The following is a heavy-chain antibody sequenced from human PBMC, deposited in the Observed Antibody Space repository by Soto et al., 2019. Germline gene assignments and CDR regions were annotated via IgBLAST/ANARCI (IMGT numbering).Heavy chain of an antibody. D-gene: IGHD6-19*01. CDR2: INPSGST. V-gene: IGHV4-34*01. Sequence: PSETLSLTCAVYGGSFSGYYWSWIRQPPGKGLEWIGEINPSGSTNYNPSLKSRVTISVDTSKNQFSLNLSSVTAADTAVYYCARGRPGRSSGWYNYWGQGTLVTAPQ. CDR3: ARGRPGRSSGWYNY. CDR1: GGSFSGYY. J-gene: IGHJ4*02.